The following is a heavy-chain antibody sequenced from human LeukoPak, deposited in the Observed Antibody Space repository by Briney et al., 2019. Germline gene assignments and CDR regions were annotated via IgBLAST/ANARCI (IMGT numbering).Heavy chain of an antibody. CDR1: GGSISSSNW. V-gene: IGHV4-4*02. D-gene: IGHD3-22*01. J-gene: IGHJ4*02. CDR3: ARAVYYYDSSGLQGPLDY. Sequence: MSSETLSLTCAVSGGSISSSNWWSWVRQPPGKGLEWIGEIYHSGSTNYNPSLKSRVTISVDKSKNQFSLKLSSVTAADTAVYYCARAVYYYDSSGLQGPLDYWGQGTLVTVSS. CDR2: IYHSGST.